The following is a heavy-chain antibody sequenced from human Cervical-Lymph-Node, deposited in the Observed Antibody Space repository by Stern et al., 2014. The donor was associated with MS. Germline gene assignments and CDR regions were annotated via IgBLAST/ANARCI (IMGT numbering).Heavy chain of an antibody. CDR2: INPNNGGT. J-gene: IGHJ5*02. D-gene: IGHD3-16*01. CDR3: ATPRGGFSSSRLFSAFDP. CDR1: GETLSALF. V-gene: IGHV1-2*02. Sequence: QVQLVQSGAEVRPPGASVKVSCKASGETLSALFIHWVRQVPGQGFEWMGWINPNNGGTESAQKFQGRVTLTRDASSRTAHMELRRLTSDDTAVYYCATPRGGFSSSRLFSAFDPWGQGTLVTVSS.